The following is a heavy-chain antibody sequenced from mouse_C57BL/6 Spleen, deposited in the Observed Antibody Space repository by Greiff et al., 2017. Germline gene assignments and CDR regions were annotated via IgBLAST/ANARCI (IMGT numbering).Heavy chain of an antibody. CDR3: TRAAD. CDR1: GYTFTDYE. V-gene: IGHV1-15*01. Sequence: VQLQQSGAELVRPGASVTLSCKASGYTFTDYEMHWVKQTPVHGLEWIGAIDPETGGTAYNQKFKGKAILTADKSSSTAYMELLSLTSEASAFYYCTRAADWGQGTMVTVSA. CDR2: IDPETGGT. J-gene: IGHJ3*01.